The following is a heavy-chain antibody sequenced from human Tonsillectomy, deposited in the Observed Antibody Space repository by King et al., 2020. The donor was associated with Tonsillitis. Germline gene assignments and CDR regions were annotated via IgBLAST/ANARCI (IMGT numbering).Heavy chain of an antibody. J-gene: IGHJ6*02. V-gene: IGHV3-21*01. CDR3: ARGRISSSWYGWYGMDV. Sequence: VQLVESGGGLVKTGGSLRLSCAASGFTFSSYSMNWVRQAPGKGLEWVSSISSSSSYIYYADSVKGRFTISRDNAKNSLYLQMNSLRAEDTAVYYCARGRISSSWYGWYGMDVWGQGTTVTVSS. CDR1: GFTFSSYS. CDR2: ISSSSSYI. D-gene: IGHD6-13*01.